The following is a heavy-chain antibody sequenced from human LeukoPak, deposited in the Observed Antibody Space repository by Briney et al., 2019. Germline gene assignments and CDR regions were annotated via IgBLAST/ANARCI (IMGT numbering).Heavy chain of an antibody. CDR3: ATLTGGDDAFDI. J-gene: IGHJ3*02. CDR1: GVSISIYY. Sequence: PSETLSLTCTVSGVSISIYYWIWIRQPPGKGLEWIGYIFYTGSTNYNPSLKSRVTISVLTSKNRFSLKLSSVTAADTAVYYCATLTGGDDAFDIWGQGTMVTVSS. V-gene: IGHV4-59*01. D-gene: IGHD4-23*01. CDR2: IFYTGST.